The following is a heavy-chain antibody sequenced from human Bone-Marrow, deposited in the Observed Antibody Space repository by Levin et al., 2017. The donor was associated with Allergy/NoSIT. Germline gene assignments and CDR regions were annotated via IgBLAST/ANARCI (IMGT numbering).Heavy chain of an antibody. J-gene: IGHJ4*02. V-gene: IGHV3-9*01. CDR1: GFTFHDYA. Sequence: GGSLRLSCAASGFTFHDYAMHWVRQAPGKGLEWVSGISWNSGSIGYADSVKGRFTISRDNAKNSLYLQMNSLRVEATAFVYCAKDISASGQLHSRFEHWGQGTLVTVSS. CDR2: ISWNSGSI. CDR3: AKDISASGQLHSRFEH. D-gene: IGHD5-18*01.